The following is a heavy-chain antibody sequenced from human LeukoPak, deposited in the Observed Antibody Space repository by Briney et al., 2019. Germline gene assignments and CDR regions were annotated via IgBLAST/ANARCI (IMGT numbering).Heavy chain of an antibody. V-gene: IGHV5-51*01. CDR3: ARQNRLNWFDP. D-gene: IGHD3-22*01. Sequence: GESLKISCKGSGYSFTSYWTAWVRQMPGKGLEWMGIIYPGDSDTRYSPSFQGQVTISADKSISTAYLQWSSLKASDTAMYYCARQNRLNWFDPWGQGTLVTVSS. CDR1: GYSFTSYW. J-gene: IGHJ5*02. CDR2: IYPGDSDT.